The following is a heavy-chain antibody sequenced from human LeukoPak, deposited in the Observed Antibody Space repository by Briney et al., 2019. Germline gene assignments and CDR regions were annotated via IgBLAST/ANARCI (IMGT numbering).Heavy chain of an antibody. CDR1: GGSISSETYY. Sequence: SETLSLTCTVSGGSISSETYYWTWVRQPAGKGLEWIGRIYSSGSTSYNPSLKSRVTISVDTSKNQFSLELNSVTASDTAVHYCARGGRGFDPWGQGTLVTVSS. V-gene: IGHV4-61*02. CDR3: ARGGRGFDP. CDR2: IYSSGST. J-gene: IGHJ5*02.